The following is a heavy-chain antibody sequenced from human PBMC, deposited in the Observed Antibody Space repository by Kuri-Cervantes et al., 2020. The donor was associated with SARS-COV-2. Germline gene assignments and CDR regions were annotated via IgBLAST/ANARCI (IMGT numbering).Heavy chain of an antibody. J-gene: IGHJ5*02. Sequence: SETLSLTCTVSGASISNYYWSWIRQPPGKGLEWIGYSGSTNYSPSIKSRVTISVDTSKNQFSLKLSSVTAADTAVYYCARSPLERRWGWFDPWGQGTLVTVSS. CDR1: GASISNYY. CDR2: YSGST. D-gene: IGHD1-1*01. V-gene: IGHV4-59*12. CDR3: ARSPLERRWGWFDP.